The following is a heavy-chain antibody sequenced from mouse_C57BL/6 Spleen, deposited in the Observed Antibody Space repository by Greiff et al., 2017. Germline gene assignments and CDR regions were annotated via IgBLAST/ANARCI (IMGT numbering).Heavy chain of an antibody. Sequence: QVQLQQPGAELVKPGASVKLSCKASGYTFTSYWMQWVKQRPGQGLEWIGEINPFDGCTNYNEKFKSKATLTVDTSSSTAYMQLSSLTSEDSAVYYCARVDDDDGGDYWGQGTPLTVSA. CDR2: INPFDGCT. V-gene: IGHV1S81*02. J-gene: IGHJ2*01. CDR3: ARVDDDDGGDY. D-gene: IGHD2-4*01. CDR1: GYTFTSYW.